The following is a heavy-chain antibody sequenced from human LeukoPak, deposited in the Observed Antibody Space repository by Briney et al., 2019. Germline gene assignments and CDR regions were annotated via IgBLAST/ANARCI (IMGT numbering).Heavy chain of an antibody. J-gene: IGHJ6*03. Sequence: ESSVKVSCKASGYTFTSYYMHWVRQAPGQGLEWMGIINPSGGSTSYAQKFQGRVTMTRDTSTSTVYMELSSLRSEDTAVYYCARGYYDFWSGYLGYYYYYMDVWGNGTTVTVSS. CDR1: GYTFTSYY. CDR3: ARGYYDFWSGYLGYYYYYMDV. D-gene: IGHD3-3*01. V-gene: IGHV1-46*03. CDR2: INPSGGST.